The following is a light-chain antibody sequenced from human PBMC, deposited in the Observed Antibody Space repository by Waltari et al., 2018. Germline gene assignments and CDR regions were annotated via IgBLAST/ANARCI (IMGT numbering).Light chain of an antibody. CDR3: QQSSSTPQST. V-gene: IGKV1-39*01. Sequence: DIQMTQSPSSLSASIGDRVTITCRASQNIRKYLNWYQHKPGKAPKLLIYAASSLLSGVPSRFSGSGSGTDFTFTISSLQPEDFATYYCQQSSSTPQSTFGQGTRLEIK. J-gene: IGKJ5*01. CDR1: QNIRKY. CDR2: AAS.